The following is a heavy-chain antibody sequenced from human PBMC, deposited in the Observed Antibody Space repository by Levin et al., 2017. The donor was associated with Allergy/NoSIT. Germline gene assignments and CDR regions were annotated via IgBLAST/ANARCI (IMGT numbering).Heavy chain of an antibody. CDR3: AYPGYCSSTSCLPPRNTNDYYYYYMDV. V-gene: IGHV1-69*04. CDR1: GGTFSSYA. J-gene: IGHJ6*03. D-gene: IGHD2-2*01. Sequence: ASVKVSCKASGGTFSSYAISWVRQAPGQGLEWMGRIIPILGIANYAQKFQGRVTITADKSTSTAYMELSSLRSEDTAVYYCAYPGYCSSTSCLPPRNTNDYYYYYMDVWGKGTTVTVSS. CDR2: IIPILGIA.